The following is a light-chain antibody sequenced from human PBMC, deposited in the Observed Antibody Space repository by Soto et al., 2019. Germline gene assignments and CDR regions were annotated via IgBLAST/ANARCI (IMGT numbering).Light chain of an antibody. J-gene: IGKJ5*01. CDR1: QSVSNNY. Sequence: ILLTQSPGTLTLSPGERATLSCRASQSVSNNYLAWYQQKPGQAPRLLIYGASNRATGIPDRFSGSGSGTDFTLTISSLQSEDFAVYYCQQYNNWPPITFGQGTLLEIK. CDR3: QQYNNWPPIT. CDR2: GAS. V-gene: IGKV3-20*01.